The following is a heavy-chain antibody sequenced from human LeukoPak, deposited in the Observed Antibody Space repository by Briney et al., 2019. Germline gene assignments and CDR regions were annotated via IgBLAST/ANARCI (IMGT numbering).Heavy chain of an antibody. D-gene: IGHD3-10*01. J-gene: IGHJ6*02. CDR1: GFTFSTYA. CDR2: ISGSAGGT. Sequence: GGSLRLSCAASGFTFSTYAMSWVRQAPGKGLEWVSTISGSAGGTYYADSVKGRFTISRDNSKNTLYLQMNSLRAEDTAVYYCAKDQGNYYGSGSYYGGYYYYGMDVWGQGTTVTVSS. V-gene: IGHV3-23*01. CDR3: AKDQGNYYGSGSYYGGYYYYGMDV.